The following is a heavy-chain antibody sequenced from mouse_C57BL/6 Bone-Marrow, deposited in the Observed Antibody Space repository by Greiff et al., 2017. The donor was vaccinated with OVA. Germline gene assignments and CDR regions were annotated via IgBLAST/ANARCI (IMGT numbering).Heavy chain of an antibody. CDR3: ASDATVVADY. D-gene: IGHD1-1*01. Sequence: QVQLQQPGAELVRPGTSVKLSCKASGHTFTSYWMHWVKQRPGQGLEWIGVIDPSDSYTNYNQKFKGKATLTVDTSSSTAYMQLSSLTSEDSAVYYCASDATVVADYWGQGTTLTVSS. CDR1: GHTFTSYW. V-gene: IGHV1-59*01. CDR2: IDPSDSYT. J-gene: IGHJ2*01.